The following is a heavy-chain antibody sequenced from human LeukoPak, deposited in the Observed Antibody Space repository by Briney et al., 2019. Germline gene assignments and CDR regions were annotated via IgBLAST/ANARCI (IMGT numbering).Heavy chain of an antibody. V-gene: IGHV4-34*01. CDR2: INHSAST. CDR3: ARRDSSGPRRRVFDY. CDR1: GGSFSGYY. D-gene: IGHD3-22*01. J-gene: IGHJ4*02. Sequence: PSETLSLTCAVYGGSFSGYYWSWIRQPPGKGPEWIGEINHSASTYYNPSLKSRVTLSVDTSKNQFSLKLTSVTAADTAVYYCARRDSSGPRRRVFDYWGQRTLVSVSS.